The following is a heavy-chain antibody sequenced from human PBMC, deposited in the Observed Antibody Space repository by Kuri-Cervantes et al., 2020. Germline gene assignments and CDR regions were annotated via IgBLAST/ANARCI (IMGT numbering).Heavy chain of an antibody. Sequence: GGSLRLSCAASGFTFDDYAMHWVRQAPGKGLEWVSGISWNSGSIGYADSVKGRFTISRDNAKKSLYLQMNSLRAEDTAVYYCASEQLDQTLDYYYMDVWGKGTTVTVSS. CDR2: ISWNSGSI. J-gene: IGHJ6*03. CDR3: ASEQLDQTLDYYYMDV. V-gene: IGHV3-9*01. CDR1: GFTFDDYA. D-gene: IGHD6-6*01.